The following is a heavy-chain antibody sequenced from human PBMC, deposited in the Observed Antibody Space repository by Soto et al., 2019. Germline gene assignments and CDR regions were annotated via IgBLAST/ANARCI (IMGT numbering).Heavy chain of an antibody. J-gene: IGHJ4*02. D-gene: IGHD1-26*01. CDR2: IYHSGST. CDR1: GGSVSNDAYY. V-gene: IGHV4-61*08. Sequence: QVQLQESGPGLVKPSETLSLTCIVSGGSVSNDAYYWSWIRQPPGQGLEWIGYIYHSGSTYYNPSLKSRLTISVDTSANQFSLKVSSVTAADTAVYYCARLGIGWEFPFDYWGQGTLVNVSS. CDR3: ARLGIGWEFPFDY.